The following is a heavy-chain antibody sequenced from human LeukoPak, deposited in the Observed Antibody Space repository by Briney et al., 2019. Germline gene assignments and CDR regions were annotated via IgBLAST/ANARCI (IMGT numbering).Heavy chain of an antibody. CDR2: IGAGVGKT. V-gene: IGHV3-23*01. D-gene: IGHD3-22*01. J-gene: IGHJ4*02. Sequence: PGGSLRLSCAVSGFIFSRYAMSWVRQPPGGGLEWVSSIGAGVGKTYYADSVKGRLTISRDHSKSTLYLQMNSLRAEDTAVYYCAKCFYDTSGYYLYYFDYWGQGTLVTVSS. CDR3: AKCFYDTSGYYLYYFDY. CDR1: GFIFSRYA.